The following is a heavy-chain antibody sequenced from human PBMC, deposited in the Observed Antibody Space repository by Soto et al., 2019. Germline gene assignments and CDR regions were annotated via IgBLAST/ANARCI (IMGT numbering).Heavy chain of an antibody. D-gene: IGHD2-2*01. V-gene: IGHV1-69*13. Sequence: SVKVSCKASGGTFSSYAISWVRQAPGQGLEWMGGIIPIFGTANYAQKFQGRVTITADESTSTAYMELSSLRSEDTAVYYCARGGCSSTSCYLYYYYGMDVWGQGTTVTVS. J-gene: IGHJ6*02. CDR2: IIPIFGTA. CDR3: ARGGCSSTSCYLYYYYGMDV. CDR1: GGTFSSYA.